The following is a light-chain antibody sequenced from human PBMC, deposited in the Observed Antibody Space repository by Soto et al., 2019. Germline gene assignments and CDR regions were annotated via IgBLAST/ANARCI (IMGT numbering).Light chain of an antibody. CDR2: DVS. Sequence: QSLLTHPRSLSGSPGQSVTISCTGTSSDVGGYDFVSWYQQHPGKAPKLMISDVSKRPSGVPDRFSGSKSGNTASLTISGLQAEDEADYYCSSKRDSSTLFVFGTGTKVTVL. CDR3: SSKRDSSTLFV. V-gene: IGLV2-11*01. CDR1: SSDVGGYDF. J-gene: IGLJ1*01.